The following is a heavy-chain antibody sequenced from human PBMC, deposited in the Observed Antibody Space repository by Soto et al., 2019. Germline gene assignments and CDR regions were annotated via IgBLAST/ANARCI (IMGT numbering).Heavy chain of an antibody. Sequence: EVQLLDSGGGLVQPGGSLRLSCAASGFTFTNYAMSWVRQAPGKGLEWVSAISGSGLTTYYGNALKGRFTISRDNSKSTLYLQINSLRVEATATYFCAKDFVGDCTGGSCYSGGSDSWGQGTLVTVSS. CDR3: AKDFVGDCTGGSCYSGGSDS. CDR2: ISGSGLTT. CDR1: GFTFTNYA. V-gene: IGHV3-23*01. D-gene: IGHD2-8*02. J-gene: IGHJ4*02.